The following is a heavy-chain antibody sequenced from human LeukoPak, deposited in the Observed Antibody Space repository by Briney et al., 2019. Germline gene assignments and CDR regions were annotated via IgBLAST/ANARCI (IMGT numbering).Heavy chain of an antibody. Sequence: GGSLRLSCAASGFTFNDYWMTWVRQAPGKGLEWVANIKQDGSEKYYVDSVKGRFTISRDNAKNSLYLQMNSLRAEDTAVYYCARGGATTFGLWVNAFDIWGQGTMVTVSS. CDR2: IKQDGSEK. J-gene: IGHJ3*02. D-gene: IGHD3-3*01. CDR3: ARGGATTFGLWVNAFDI. V-gene: IGHV3-7*01. CDR1: GFTFNDYW.